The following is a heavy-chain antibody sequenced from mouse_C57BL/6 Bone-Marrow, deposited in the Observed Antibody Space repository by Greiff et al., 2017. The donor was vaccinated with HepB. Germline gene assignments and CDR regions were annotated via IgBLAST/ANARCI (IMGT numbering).Heavy chain of an antibody. V-gene: IGHV2-2*01. CDR3: ARRDWDWFAY. J-gene: IGHJ3*01. CDR2: IWSGGST. CDR1: GFSLTSYG. D-gene: IGHD4-1*01. Sequence: VKLQESGPGLVQPSQSLSITCTVSGFSLTSYGVHWVRQSPGKGLEWLGVIWSGGSTDYNAAFISRLSISKDNSKSQVFFKMNSLQADDTAIYYCARRDWDWFAYWGQGTLVTVSA.